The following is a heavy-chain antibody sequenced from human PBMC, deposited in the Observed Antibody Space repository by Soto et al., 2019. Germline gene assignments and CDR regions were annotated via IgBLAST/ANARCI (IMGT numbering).Heavy chain of an antibody. J-gene: IGHJ3*02. D-gene: IGHD3-10*01. CDR2: MPSDGGRT. Sequence: GGSLRLSCSASGFSLSGDVVYWVRQAPGKGLEYISSMPSDGGRTYYADSVKGRFSIFRDNSKNTLYLQMRGLGVEDTAVYYCVVRGSAFDIWGQGTMVTVSS. CDR1: GFSLSGDV. V-gene: IGHV3-64D*06. CDR3: VVRGSAFDI.